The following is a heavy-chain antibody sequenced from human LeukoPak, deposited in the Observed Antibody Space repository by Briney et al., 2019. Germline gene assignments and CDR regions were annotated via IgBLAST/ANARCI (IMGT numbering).Heavy chain of an antibody. CDR3: AREEREYCGGDCNDAFDI. J-gene: IGHJ3*02. CDR1: GGTFSSYA. CDR2: IIPIFGTA. V-gene: IGHV1-69*13. Sequence: SVTVSCTASGGTFSSYAISWVRQAPGQGLEWMGGIIPIFGTANYAQKFQGRVTITADESTSTAYMELSSLRSEDTAVYYCAREEREYCGGDCNDAFDIWGQGTMVTVSS. D-gene: IGHD2-21*02.